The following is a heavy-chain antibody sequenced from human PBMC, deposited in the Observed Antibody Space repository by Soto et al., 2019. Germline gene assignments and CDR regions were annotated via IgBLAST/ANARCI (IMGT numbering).Heavy chain of an antibody. D-gene: IGHD7-27*01. CDR1: GGTFSSYA. V-gene: IGHV1-69*01. CDR2: IIPIFGTP. CDR3: PTSKRGITIEGGGVHHYYYCGMDV. Sequence: QVQLVQSGAEVKKPGSSVKVSCKASGGTFSSYAISGVRQAPGQGLECMGGIIPIFGTPNYAQKFQGRVTITADESTGPAYIELGSLRSEVTAVDYCPTSKRGITIEGGGVHHYYYCGMDVCGQGTTVTVSS. J-gene: IGHJ6*02.